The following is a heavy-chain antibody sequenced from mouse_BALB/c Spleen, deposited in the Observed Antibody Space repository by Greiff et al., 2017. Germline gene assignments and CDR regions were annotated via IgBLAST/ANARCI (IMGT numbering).Heavy chain of an antibody. Sequence: EVMLVESGGGLVQPGGSRKLSCAASGFTFSSFGMHWVRQAPEKGLEWVAYISSGSSTIYYADTVKGRFTISRDNPKNTLFLQMTSLRSEDTAMYYCARWGNYAFDYWGQGTTLTVSS. CDR1: GFTFSSFG. J-gene: IGHJ2*01. CDR3: ARWGNYAFDY. CDR2: ISSGSSTI. V-gene: IGHV5-17*02. D-gene: IGHD2-1*01.